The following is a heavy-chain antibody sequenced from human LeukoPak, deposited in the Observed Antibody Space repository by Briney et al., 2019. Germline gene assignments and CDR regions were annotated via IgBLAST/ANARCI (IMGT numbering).Heavy chain of an antibody. CDR2: ISKDGGTK. Sequence: PGRSLRLSCAASGFSFSDYVIHWVRQAPGKGLDWVAVISKDGGTKYYADSVKGRLTISRDNSKNMLYLQMNSLRPEDTAVYYCARGGDLKYCSGGNCYSVDYWGQGTLVTVS. CDR3: ARGGDLKYCSGGNCYSVDY. D-gene: IGHD2-15*01. CDR1: GFSFSDYV. V-gene: IGHV3-30-3*01. J-gene: IGHJ4*02.